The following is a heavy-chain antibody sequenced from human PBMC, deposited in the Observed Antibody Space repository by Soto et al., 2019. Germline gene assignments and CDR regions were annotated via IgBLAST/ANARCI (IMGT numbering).Heavy chain of an antibody. D-gene: IGHD4-17*01. J-gene: IGHJ4*02. V-gene: IGHV2-5*02. Sequence: QITLKESGPTLVKPTQTLTLTCTFSGFSLTTSGVGVGWIRQPPGKALEWLALIYWDDDKRYSPSLRSRLTITKDTSKNHVVLTMTNMDPVDTATYYCAHRMTYDDWDYWGQGTLVTVSS. CDR3: AHRMTYDDWDY. CDR1: GFSLTTSGVG. CDR2: IYWDDDK.